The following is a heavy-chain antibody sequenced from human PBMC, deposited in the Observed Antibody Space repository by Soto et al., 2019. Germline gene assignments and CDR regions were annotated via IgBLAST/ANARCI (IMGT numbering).Heavy chain of an antibody. Sequence: GGSLRLSCAASGFTFSNAWLNWVRQTPGRGLEWVGRVKSKNDGGTTDFAAPVKGRLAISRADSKNMVYLEMNSLQTEDTAMYYCTTDSYNTTITVRFDYWGQGTLVTVSS. J-gene: IGHJ4*01. D-gene: IGHD1-26*01. CDR3: TTDSYNTTITVRFDY. V-gene: IGHV3-15*07. CDR1: GFTFSNAW. CDR2: VKSKNDGGTT.